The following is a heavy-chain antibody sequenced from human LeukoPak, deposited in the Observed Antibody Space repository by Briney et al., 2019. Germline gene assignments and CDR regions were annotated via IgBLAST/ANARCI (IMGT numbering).Heavy chain of an antibody. J-gene: IGHJ4*02. V-gene: IGHV3-30*02. Sequence: PGGSLRLSCAASGFTFSSYGMHWVRQAPGKGLEWVAFIRYDGSNKYYADSVKGRFTISRDNSKNTLFLQMNSLRAEDTAVYYCAKAGSIRFDYWGQGTLVTVSS. CDR3: AKAGSIRFDY. D-gene: IGHD1-26*01. CDR1: GFTFSSYG. CDR2: IRYDGSNK.